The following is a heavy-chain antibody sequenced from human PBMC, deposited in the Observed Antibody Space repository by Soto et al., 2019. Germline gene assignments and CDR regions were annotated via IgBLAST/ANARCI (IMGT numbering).Heavy chain of an antibody. CDR2: IKSKADGGTI. V-gene: IGHV3-15*07. D-gene: IGHD6-13*01. CDR1: GFIFSNAW. Sequence: GGSLRLSCAGSGFIFSNAWMNWVRQAPGKGLEWVGRIKSKADGGTIDYAAPVKGRFTISRDDLKNKVYLQMNSLKTEDTALYYCAKGWDFDYWGQGTLVTVSS. J-gene: IGHJ4*02. CDR3: AKGWDFDY.